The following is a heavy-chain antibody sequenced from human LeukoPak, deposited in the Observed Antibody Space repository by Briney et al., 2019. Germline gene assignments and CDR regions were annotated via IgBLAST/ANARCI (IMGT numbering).Heavy chain of an antibody. CDR3: ARVLRGYSGYGVYYYMDV. V-gene: IGHV1-2*02. CDR1: GYTFTGYY. Sequence: AASVKVSCKASGYTFTGYYMHWVRQAPGQGLEWMGWINPNSGGTNYAQKFQGRVTMTRDTSISTAYMELSRLRSDDTAVYYCARVLRGYSGYGVYYYMDVWGKGTTVTISS. CDR2: INPNSGGT. D-gene: IGHD5-12*01. J-gene: IGHJ6*03.